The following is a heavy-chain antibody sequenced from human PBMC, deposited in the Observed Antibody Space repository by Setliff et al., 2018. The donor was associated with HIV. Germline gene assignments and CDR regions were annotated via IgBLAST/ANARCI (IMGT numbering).Heavy chain of an antibody. CDR2: ISNSGTTI. V-gene: IGHV3-48*03. CDR1: GSTFSNYE. Sequence: GGSLRLSCAASGSTFSNYEMNWVRQAPGKGLEWVSYISNSGTTIYYADSVKGRFTISRDNGKNSLYLQMTSLRADDTALYYCAREGQATDSFDMWGQGTMVTVSS. D-gene: IGHD5-12*01. CDR3: AREGQATDSFDM. J-gene: IGHJ3*02.